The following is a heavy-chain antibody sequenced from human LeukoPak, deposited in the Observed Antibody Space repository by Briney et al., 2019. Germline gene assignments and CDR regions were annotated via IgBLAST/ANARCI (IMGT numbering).Heavy chain of an antibody. J-gene: IGHJ6*03. CDR2: IYVTGT. CDR1: GGSICTYY. Sequence: SETLSLTCTVSGGSICTYYWSWLRQSPGKGLEWIGYIYVTGTRYNPYLQSRVTISVDTSRNQFFLKMSSGTAADTAVYYCARHIGGGIEDMDVWGKGTKVTVSS. V-gene: IGHV4-59*08. D-gene: IGHD3-16*02. CDR3: ARHIGGGIEDMDV.